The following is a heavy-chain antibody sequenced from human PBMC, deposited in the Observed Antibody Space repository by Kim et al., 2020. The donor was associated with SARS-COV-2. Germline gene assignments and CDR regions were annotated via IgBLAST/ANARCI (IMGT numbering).Heavy chain of an antibody. V-gene: IGHV1-18*01. D-gene: IGHD2-21*02. J-gene: IGHJ4*02. CDR2: ISPYDSNT. Sequence: ASVKVSCKASGYTFTSYGITWVRQAPGQGLEWMGWISPYDSNTNYAQKIQGIVAMTTDTSTSTAYMELRRLRSDDTAVYYCARGGVTSFLDSWGQGTLVTVSS. CDR1: GYTFTSYG. CDR3: ARGGVTSFLDS.